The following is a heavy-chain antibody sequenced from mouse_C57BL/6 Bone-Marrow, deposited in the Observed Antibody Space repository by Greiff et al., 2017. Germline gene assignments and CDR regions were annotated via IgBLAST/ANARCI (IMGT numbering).Heavy chain of an antibody. V-gene: IGHV14-4*01. D-gene: IGHD1-1*01. CDR1: GFNITDDY. J-gene: IGHJ3*01. Sequence: EVQLQQSGAELVRPGASVKLSCTASGFNITDDYMHWVKQRPEQGLEWIGWIDPENGDTEYASKFQGKATITADTSSNTAYLQRSSLTSEDTAVYYCTTGYYGSSFLAYWGQGTLVTVSA. CDR2: IDPENGDT. CDR3: TTGYYGSSFLAY.